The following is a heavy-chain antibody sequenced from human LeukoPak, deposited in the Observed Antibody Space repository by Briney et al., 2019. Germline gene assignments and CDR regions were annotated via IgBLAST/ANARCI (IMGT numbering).Heavy chain of an antibody. Sequence: PGGSLRLSCVASGFTFSSYWMSWVRQAPGKGLEWVANIKFGGSERYVVDSVKGRFTISRDDAKNSLYLHMNSLRAEDTAVYYCAEGTAAASVYWGQGTLVTVSS. J-gene: IGHJ4*02. V-gene: IGHV3-7*01. CDR3: AEGTAAASVY. D-gene: IGHD6-13*01. CDR2: IKFGGSER. CDR1: GFTFSSYW.